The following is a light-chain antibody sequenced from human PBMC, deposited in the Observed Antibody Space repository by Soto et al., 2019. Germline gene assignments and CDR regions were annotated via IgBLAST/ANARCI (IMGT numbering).Light chain of an antibody. CDR3: CSYAGSGTFV. CDR2: EVS. CDR1: SSDVGNYNL. Sequence: QSALTQPASVSGSPGQSITISCTGTSSDVGNYNLVSWYQQHPGKAPKIMIYEVSKRPSGVSNRFSGSKSGNTASLTISGLQAEDDADYYCCSYAGSGTFVFGGGTKLTVL. V-gene: IGLV2-23*02. J-gene: IGLJ3*02.